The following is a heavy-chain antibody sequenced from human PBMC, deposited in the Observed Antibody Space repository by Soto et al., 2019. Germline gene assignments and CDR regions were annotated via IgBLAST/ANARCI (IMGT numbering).Heavy chain of an antibody. CDR1: GFSLKSSGGG. V-gene: IGHV2-5*01. CDR2: VYWSDEK. J-gene: IGHJ5*02. CDR3: AHKEYYFATGTYYNVRWFDP. D-gene: IGHD3-10*01. Sequence: SVPTLVYPTQTLTLTCTFSGFSLKSSGGGEAWIRQPQGKALEWLALVYWSDEKRYSPSLKNRLTITKDTSKNEVVLTMANMDPLDTATYYCAHKEYYFATGTYYNVRWFDPWGQGILVTVSS.